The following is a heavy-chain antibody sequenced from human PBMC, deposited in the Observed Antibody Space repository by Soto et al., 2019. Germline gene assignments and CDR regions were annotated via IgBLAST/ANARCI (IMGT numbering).Heavy chain of an antibody. CDR2: IKQDGSEK. D-gene: IGHD3-22*01. J-gene: IGHJ4*01. CDR1: GFTFSSYW. CDR3: ARDYYDSSGYYALFGY. Sequence: GGSLRLSCAASGFTFSSYWMSWVRQAPGKGLEWVANIKQDGSEKYYVDSVKGRFPISRDNAENSLYLQMNSLRAEDTAVYYCARDYYDSSGYYALFGYWGQGTLVTVSS. V-gene: IGHV3-7*03.